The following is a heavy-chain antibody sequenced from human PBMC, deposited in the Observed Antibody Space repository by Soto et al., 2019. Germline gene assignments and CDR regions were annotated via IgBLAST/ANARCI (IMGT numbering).Heavy chain of an antibody. CDR3: ARSAFATHWFFDL. J-gene: IGHJ2*01. CDR2: IYYTGYT. CDR1: GGPISSSSYY. D-gene: IGHD1-1*01. Sequence: TLSLTCSVSGGPISSSSYYWGWIRQAPGKGLEWLATIYYTGYTYHNPSLKSHVTISVDTSKDQFSLELTSVTAADTALYYCARSAFATHWFFDLWGRGTLVTVS. V-gene: IGHV4-39*01.